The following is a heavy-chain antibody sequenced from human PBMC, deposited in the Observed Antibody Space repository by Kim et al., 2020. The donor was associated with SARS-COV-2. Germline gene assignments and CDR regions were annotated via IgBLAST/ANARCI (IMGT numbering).Heavy chain of an antibody. CDR2: ISSSSSTI. D-gene: IGHD2-15*01. J-gene: IGHJ6*02. CDR1: GFTFSSYS. Sequence: GGSLRLSCAASGFTFSSYSMNWVRQAPGKGLEWVSYISSSSSTIYYADSVKVRFTISRDNAKNSLYLQMNSLRDEDTAVYYCARYCSGGSCYETTRDRGYYYGMDVWGQGTTVTVSS. CDR3: ARYCSGGSCYETTRDRGYYYGMDV. V-gene: IGHV3-48*02.